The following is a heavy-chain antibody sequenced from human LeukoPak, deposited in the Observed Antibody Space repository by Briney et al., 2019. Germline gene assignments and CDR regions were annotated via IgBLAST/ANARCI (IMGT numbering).Heavy chain of an antibody. CDR3: ARDFDYGDYIDF. D-gene: IGHD4-17*01. CDR1: GFTFSTCT. CDR2: ISSGGITI. Sequence: GGSLRLSCAASGFTFSTCTFNWDRQAPGKGLEWLSYISSGGITIFYADSVKGRFTISRDNAKNSLYLHMNSLKAEDTAVYYCARDFDYGDYIDFWGQGTLVTVSS. V-gene: IGHV3-48*04. J-gene: IGHJ4*02.